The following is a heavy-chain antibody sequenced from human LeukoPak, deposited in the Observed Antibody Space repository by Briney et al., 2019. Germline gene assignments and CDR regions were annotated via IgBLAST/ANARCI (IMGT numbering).Heavy chain of an antibody. D-gene: IGHD2-15*01. CDR1: GFTFRSYS. CDR2: ISSKSRYI. CDR3: ARCSGSSTYHSDDY. J-gene: IGHJ4*02. V-gene: IGHV3-21*01. Sequence: GGSLRLFRVVSGFTFRSYSINWVRPAPGKGLEWVSSISSKSRYIYYADSVKGRFTISRDNAKNSLSLQMNSLRAEDTAVYYCARCSGSSTYHSDDYWGQGTLVTVSS.